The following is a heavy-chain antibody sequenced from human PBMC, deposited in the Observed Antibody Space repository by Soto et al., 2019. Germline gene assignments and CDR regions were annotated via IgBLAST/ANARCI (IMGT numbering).Heavy chain of an antibody. J-gene: IGHJ6*03. CDR1: GFTFNTYA. CDR3: AKASYSSSSFYYYYYMDV. Sequence: GGSLRLSCAASGFTFNTYAMSWVRQAPGKGLEWVSGISGSGGGTYYADSVKGRFTISRDNSKNTLYLQMSSLRAEDTAVYYCAKASYSSSSFYYYYYMDVWGKGTTVTVSS. D-gene: IGHD6-6*01. V-gene: IGHV3-23*01. CDR2: ISGSGGGT.